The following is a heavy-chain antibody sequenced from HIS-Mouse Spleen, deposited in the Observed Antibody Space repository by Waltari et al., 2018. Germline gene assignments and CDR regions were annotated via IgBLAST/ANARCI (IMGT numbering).Heavy chain of an antibody. V-gene: IGHV3-7*01. CDR3: ARLRWELLDY. CDR2: IKQDGNEK. CDR1: GFTFSSYW. J-gene: IGHJ4*02. D-gene: IGHD1-26*01. Sequence: EVQLVESGGGLVQPGGSLRLSCAASGFTFSSYWLSWVRQAPGKGGGWVANIKQDGNEKYYVDAVKGRFTISRDNAKNSLYLQMNSLRAEDTAVYYCARLRWELLDYWGQGTLVTVSS.